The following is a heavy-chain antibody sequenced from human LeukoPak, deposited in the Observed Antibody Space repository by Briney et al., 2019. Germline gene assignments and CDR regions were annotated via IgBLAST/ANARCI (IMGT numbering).Heavy chain of an antibody. D-gene: IGHD1-14*01. J-gene: IGHJ4*02. CDR2: LYSGGST. CDR3: ARAEGGSGIDY. CDR1: GGSISRYY. Sequence: SETLSLTCTISGGSISRYYWSWIRQPPGKGLEWIGYLYSGGSTNYNPSLKSRVTISVESSNNVFSLRLTSVTAADTAFYYCARAEGGSGIDYWGQGTLVTVSS. V-gene: IGHV4-59*01.